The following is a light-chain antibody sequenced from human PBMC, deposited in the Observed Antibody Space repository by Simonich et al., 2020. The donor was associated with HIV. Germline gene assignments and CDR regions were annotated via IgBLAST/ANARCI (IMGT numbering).Light chain of an antibody. J-gene: IGKJ5*01. V-gene: IGKV4-1*01. CDR1: QTVLYFSNTKNY. CDR3: QQYNKWPPIT. Sequence: DIVMTQSPDSLAVSLGERATITCKSSQTVLYFSNTKNYLAWYQQKPGQPPKLLIYWACTRESGVPDRFSGSGSGTDFTLTISSLQSEDFAVYYCQQYNKWPPITFGQGTRLEIK. CDR2: WAC.